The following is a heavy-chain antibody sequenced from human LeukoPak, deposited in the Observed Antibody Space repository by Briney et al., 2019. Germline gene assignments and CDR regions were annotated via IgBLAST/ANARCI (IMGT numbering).Heavy chain of an antibody. CDR3: ARTLAARHTSGYIDY. D-gene: IGHD3-22*01. V-gene: IGHV3-7*01. CDR1: GFTFSSYW. CDR2: IKEDGSEK. J-gene: IGHJ4*02. Sequence: GGSLRLSCAASGFTFSSYWMSWVRQAPGRGLEWVANIKEDGSEKYYVDSVKGRFTISRDNGKNSLYLQMNSLRAEDTAVYYCARTLAARHTSGYIDYWGQGTLVTVSS.